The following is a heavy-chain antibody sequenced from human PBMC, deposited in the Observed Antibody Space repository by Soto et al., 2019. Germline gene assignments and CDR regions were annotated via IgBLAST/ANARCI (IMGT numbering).Heavy chain of an antibody. J-gene: IGHJ3*02. CDR3: ARDLLYLSGTYYKDDFDI. V-gene: IGHV4-34*01. CDR1: GGSFSGYY. CDR2: INHSGST. Sequence: PSETLSLTCAVYGGSFSGYYWSWIRQPPGKGLEWIGEINHSGSTNYNPSLKSRVTISVDTSKNQFSLKLSSVTAADTAVYYCARDLLYLSGTYYKDDFDIWGQGTMVTVSS. D-gene: IGHD3-10*01.